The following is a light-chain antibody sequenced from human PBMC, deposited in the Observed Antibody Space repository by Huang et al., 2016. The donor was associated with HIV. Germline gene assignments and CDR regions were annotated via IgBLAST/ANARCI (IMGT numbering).Light chain of an antibody. Sequence: LTQSPGSLSLTPGDRVTLSCRASQSVDSGYVAWYHQKPGQSPRLIVYGTSSRASVIPGRFSGSGSGRDFSLTISGLDSEDFGVYYCQQYGSSMATFGQGTKVDI. CDR1: QSVDSGY. CDR3: QQYGSSMAT. V-gene: IGKV3-20*01. J-gene: IGKJ2*01. CDR2: GTS.